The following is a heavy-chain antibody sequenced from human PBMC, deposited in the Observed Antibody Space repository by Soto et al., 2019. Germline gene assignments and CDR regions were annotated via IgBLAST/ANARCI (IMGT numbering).Heavy chain of an antibody. CDR1: GFNFSSYA. V-gene: IGHV3-23*01. J-gene: IGHJ6*02. Sequence: PGGSLRLSCAASGFNFSSYAMSWVRQAPGKGLEWVSAISGSGGSTYYADSVKGRFTISRDNSKNTLYLQMNSLRAEDTAVYYCAKAGGYSSGWFSPDPYYYGMDVWGQGTTVTVSS. D-gene: IGHD6-19*01. CDR2: ISGSGGST. CDR3: AKAGGYSSGWFSPDPYYYGMDV.